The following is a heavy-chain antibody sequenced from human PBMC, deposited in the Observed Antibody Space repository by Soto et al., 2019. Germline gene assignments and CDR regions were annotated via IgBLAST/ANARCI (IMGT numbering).Heavy chain of an antibody. V-gene: IGHV4-34*01. D-gene: IGHD3-22*01. CDR2: INHSGST. Sequence: SETLSLTCAVYGGSFSGYYWSWIRQPPGKRLEWIGEINHSGSTNSNPSLKSRVTISVDTSKNQFSLKLSSVTAADRAVYHCARGVPMIVEAQRDAPDKYYFDSWGQGTQVTVSS. CDR1: GGSFSGYY. CDR3: ARGVPMIVEAQRDAPDKYYFDS. J-gene: IGHJ4*02.